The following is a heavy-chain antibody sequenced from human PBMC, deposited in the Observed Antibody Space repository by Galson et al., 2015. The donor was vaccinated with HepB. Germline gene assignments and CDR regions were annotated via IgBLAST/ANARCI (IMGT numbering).Heavy chain of an antibody. CDR1: GFSFRTSGVG. J-gene: IGHJ4*02. Sequence: PALVKPTQTLTLTCTFSGFSFRTSGVGVGWIRQPPGKALEWLALIYWDDDKRYNPSLKYKVTITKDTSKNQVVLTLTNTDPVDTATYYCAHRLERSNTWFGADFYYWGQGTLVTVSS. D-gene: IGHD3-10*01. CDR2: IYWDDDK. V-gene: IGHV2-5*02. CDR3: AHRLERSNTWFGADFYY.